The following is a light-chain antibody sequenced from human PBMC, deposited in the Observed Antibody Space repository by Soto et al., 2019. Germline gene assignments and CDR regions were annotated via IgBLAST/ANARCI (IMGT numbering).Light chain of an antibody. CDR3: QQYGSSRA. CDR2: RAS. CDR1: QSVSSSY. V-gene: IGKV3-20*01. J-gene: IGKJ1*01. Sequence: EIVLTQSPGTLYLSPGERATLSCRASQSVSSSYLAWYQQKPGQAPRLLIYRASSRATGIPDRFSGSGSGTDFTLTISRLEPEDFAVYYCQQYGSSRAFGQGTKVEIK.